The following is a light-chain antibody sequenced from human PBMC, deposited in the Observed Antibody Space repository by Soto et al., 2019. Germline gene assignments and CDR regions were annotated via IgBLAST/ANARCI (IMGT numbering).Light chain of an antibody. J-gene: IGLJ1*01. Sequence: QSALTQPASVSGSPRQSITISRTGTSSDVGSYNLVSWYQQHPGKAPKLMIYEVSKRPSGVSNRFSGSKSGNTASLTISGLQAEDEADYYCCSYAGSSTLYVFGTGTRSPS. CDR2: EVS. CDR3: CSYAGSSTLYV. CDR1: SSDVGSYNL. V-gene: IGLV2-23*02.